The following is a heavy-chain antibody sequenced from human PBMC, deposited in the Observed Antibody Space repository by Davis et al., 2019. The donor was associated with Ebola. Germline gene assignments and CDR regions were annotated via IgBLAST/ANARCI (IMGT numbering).Heavy chain of an antibody. D-gene: IGHD3-3*01. CDR1: GFIFRNYA. V-gene: IGHV3-30*04. J-gene: IGHJ4*02. CDR2: VSHSERER. CDR3: ASAGFDEVLDY. Sequence: PGGSLRLSCAASGFIFRNYAMHWVRQAPGKGLEWVAVVSHSERERFYADSVKGRFTISRDNSENTLYLQMNSLTADDTSVYYCASAGFDEVLDYWGQGTPVTVSS.